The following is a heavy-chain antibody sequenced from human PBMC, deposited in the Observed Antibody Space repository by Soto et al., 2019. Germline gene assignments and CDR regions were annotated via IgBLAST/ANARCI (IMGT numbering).Heavy chain of an antibody. CDR3: ARDRSVTGFLEWLPDY. CDR1: GGSISSGDYY. J-gene: IGHJ4*02. CDR2: IYYSGTT. V-gene: IGHV4-30-4*01. Sequence: SETLSLTCTVSGGSISSGDYYWSWIRQPPGKGLEWIGYIYYSGTTYYNPSLKSRVTISVDTSKNHFSLKLTSVTAADTAVYYCARDRSVTGFLEWLPDYWGQGTLVTVSS. D-gene: IGHD3-3*01.